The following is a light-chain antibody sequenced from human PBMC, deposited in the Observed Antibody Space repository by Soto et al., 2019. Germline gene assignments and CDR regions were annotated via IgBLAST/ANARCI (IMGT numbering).Light chain of an antibody. CDR1: SNDVGAFDY. V-gene: IGLV2-14*01. Sequence: QSALTQPASISASPGQSISIPCTGTSNDVGAFDYVSWYQQHPGKAPKLIIFEVFNRPSGVSTRFSGSKSGSTASLTISGLQAEDEADYFCSSYTTNNAHVFGGGTKLTVL. CDR2: EVF. CDR3: SSYTTNNAHV. J-gene: IGLJ2*01.